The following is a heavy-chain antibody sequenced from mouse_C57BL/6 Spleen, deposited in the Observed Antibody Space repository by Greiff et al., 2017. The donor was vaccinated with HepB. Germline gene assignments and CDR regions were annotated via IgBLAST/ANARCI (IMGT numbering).Heavy chain of an antibody. CDR3: TTTGKNYFDY. CDR2: IRNKANNHAT. D-gene: IGHD4-1*02. CDR1: GFTFSDAW. Sequence: EVQLVESGGGLVQPGGSMKLSCAASGFTFSDAWMDWVRQSPEKGLEWVAEIRNKANNHATYYAESVKGRFTISRDDSKSSVYLQMNSLRAEDTGIYYCTTTGKNYFDYWGQGTTLTVSS. V-gene: IGHV6-6*01. J-gene: IGHJ2*01.